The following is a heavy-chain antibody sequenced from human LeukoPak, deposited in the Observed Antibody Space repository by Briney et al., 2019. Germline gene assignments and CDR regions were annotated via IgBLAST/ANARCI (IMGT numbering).Heavy chain of an antibody. CDR2: FDPEDGET. Sequence: ASVKVSCKVSGYTLTELSMHWVRQAPGKGLEWMGGFDPEDGETIYAQKFQGRVTMTEDTSTDTAYMELSSLRSEDTAVYFCAGRPNTSTVVIFNYWGQGTLVPISS. D-gene: IGHD3-10*01. J-gene: IGHJ4*02. CDR3: AGRPNTSTVVIFNY. CDR1: GYTLTELS. V-gene: IGHV1-24*01.